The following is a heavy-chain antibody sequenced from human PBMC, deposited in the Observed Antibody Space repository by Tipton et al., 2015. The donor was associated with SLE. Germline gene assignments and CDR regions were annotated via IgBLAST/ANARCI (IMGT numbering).Heavy chain of an antibody. CDR3: ARPIHFSYSSSSPLGMDV. V-gene: IGHV1-2*06. D-gene: IGHD6-6*01. CDR1: GYTFTGYY. CDR2: INPNSGGT. J-gene: IGHJ6*02. Sequence: QVQLVQSGAEVKKPGASVKVSCKASGYTFTGYYMHWVRQAPGQGLEWMGRINPNSGGTNYAQKFQGRVTMTRDTSISTAYMELSRLRSDDTAVYYCARPIHFSYSSSSPLGMDVWGQGTTVTVSS.